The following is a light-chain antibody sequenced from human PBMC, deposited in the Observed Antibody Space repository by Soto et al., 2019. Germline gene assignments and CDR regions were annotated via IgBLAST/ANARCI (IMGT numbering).Light chain of an antibody. CDR3: QQRSNWLRGIT. CDR2: DAS. V-gene: IGKV3-11*01. CDR1: QSVSSY. Sequence: EIVLTQSPATLSLSPGERATRSCRASQSVSSYLAWYQQKPGQAPRLLIYDASNRATGIPARFSGSGSGTDFTLTISSLEPEDFAVYYCQQRSNWLRGITFGQGTRPEIK. J-gene: IGKJ5*01.